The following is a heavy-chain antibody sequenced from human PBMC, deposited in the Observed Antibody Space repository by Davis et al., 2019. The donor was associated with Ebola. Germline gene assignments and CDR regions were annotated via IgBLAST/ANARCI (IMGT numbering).Heavy chain of an antibody. V-gene: IGHV1-3*01. Sequence: ASVKVSCKASGYTFSDYVIHWVRQAPGQRLEWMGWINAGNGNTKYSQKFQGRVTITRDTSASTAYMELSSLRSEDTAVYYCARTGKWEQMKAWFDPWGQGTLVTVSS. CDR1: GYTFSDYV. D-gene: IGHD1-26*01. CDR2: INAGNGNT. J-gene: IGHJ5*02. CDR3: ARTGKWEQMKAWFDP.